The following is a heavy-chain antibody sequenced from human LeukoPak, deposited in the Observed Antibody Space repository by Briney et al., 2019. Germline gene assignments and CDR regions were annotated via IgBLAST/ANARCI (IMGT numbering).Heavy chain of an antibody. CDR2: IFGGGST. Sequence: GGSLRLSCAASGFTVSSNYMSWVRQAPGKGLEWVSVIFGGGSTYSADRVKGRFTISRDNSKNTLYLQMNSLRAEDTAVYYCARGGPREYYDSSDYSRLDYWGQGALVTVSS. J-gene: IGHJ4*02. CDR1: GFTVSSNY. CDR3: ARGGPREYYDSSDYSRLDY. V-gene: IGHV3-66*01. D-gene: IGHD3-22*01.